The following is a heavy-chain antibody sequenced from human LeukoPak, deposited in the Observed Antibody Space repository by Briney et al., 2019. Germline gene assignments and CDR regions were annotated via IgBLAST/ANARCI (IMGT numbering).Heavy chain of an antibody. V-gene: IGHV4-31*03. CDR3: ARNKELSLYRLDAFDI. CDR1: GGSISSGGYY. CDR2: IYYSGST. J-gene: IGHJ3*02. D-gene: IGHD3-16*02. Sequence: PSQTLSLTCTVSGGSISSGGYYWSWIRQHPGKGLEWIGYIYYSGSTYYNPSLKSRVTISVDTSKNQFSLKLRSVTAADTAVYYCARNKELSLYRLDAFDIWGQGTMVTVSS.